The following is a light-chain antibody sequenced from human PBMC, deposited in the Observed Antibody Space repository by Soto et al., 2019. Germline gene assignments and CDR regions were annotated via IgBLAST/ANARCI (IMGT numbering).Light chain of an antibody. CDR3: QVWDSSSANVV. J-gene: IGLJ2*01. CDR1: NIGSKS. CDR2: YDS. Sequence: SYELTQPPSVSVAPGKTARITCGGNNIGSKSVHWYQQKPGQAPVLVIYYDSDRPSGIPERFSGSNSGNTATLNISRVEAGDEADYYCQVWDSSSANVVFGGGTKLTVL. V-gene: IGLV3-21*04.